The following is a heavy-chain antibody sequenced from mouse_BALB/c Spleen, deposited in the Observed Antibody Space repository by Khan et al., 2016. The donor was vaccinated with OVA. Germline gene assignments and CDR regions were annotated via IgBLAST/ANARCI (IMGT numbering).Heavy chain of an antibody. Sequence: VQLQQSGPELMKPGASVKISCKASGYAFTTYYIHWAMQSHGKSLEWIGYIDPFSGGTTYNQKFKGKATLTGDKSSSTAYIHLSNLTSEDSAVYYCTIHGYVAWFTYWGQGTLVTVSA. CDR3: TIHGYVAWFTY. J-gene: IGHJ3*01. CDR2: IDPFSGGT. V-gene: IGHV1S135*01. D-gene: IGHD2-2*01. CDR1: GYAFTTYY.